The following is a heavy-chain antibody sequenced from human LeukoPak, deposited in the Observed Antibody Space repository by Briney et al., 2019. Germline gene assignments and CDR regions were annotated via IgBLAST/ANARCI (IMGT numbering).Heavy chain of an antibody. CDR1: GGSISSGDYY. V-gene: IGHV4-30-4*01. CDR2: IYYSGST. Sequence: PSETLSLTCTVSGGSISSGDYYWSWIRQPPGKGLEWIGYIYYSGSTYYNPSLKSRVTISVDTSKNQFSLKLSSVTAADTAVYYCARGVVVTAPAYYYYYGMDVWGQGTTVTVSS. J-gene: IGHJ6*02. D-gene: IGHD2-21*02. CDR3: ARGVVVTAPAYYYYYGMDV.